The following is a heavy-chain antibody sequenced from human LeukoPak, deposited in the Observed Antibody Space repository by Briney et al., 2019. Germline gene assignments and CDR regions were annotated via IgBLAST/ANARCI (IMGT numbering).Heavy chain of an antibody. CDR3: ARDRGLSGYDLCDY. J-gene: IGHJ4*02. D-gene: IGHD5-12*01. CDR2: IKHDGSEK. Sequence: PGGSLRLSCAASTFTFSNHWMNWVRQAPGKGLEWVATIKHDGSEKHYVDSVEGRFTISRDNAMNSLYLQMNSLRAEDTAVYYCARDRGLSGYDLCDYWGREPWSPSPQ. V-gene: IGHV3-7*01. CDR1: TFTFSNHW.